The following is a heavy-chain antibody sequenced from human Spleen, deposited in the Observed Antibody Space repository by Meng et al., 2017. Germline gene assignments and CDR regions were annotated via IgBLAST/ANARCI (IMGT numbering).Heavy chain of an antibody. V-gene: IGHV3-74*01. Sequence: EVQLVECGGGLVQPGESLRLSCAATGFTFSSYWMPWVRQAPGKGLSWVSRTNSDGSITNYAVSVRGRFTISRDDAKNTVYLQMNSLRVEDTAVYYCARDFGGWYDVWGQGTLVTVSS. CDR1: GFTFSSYW. D-gene: IGHD3-3*01. CDR3: ARDFGGWYDV. CDR2: TNSDGSIT. J-gene: IGHJ5*02.